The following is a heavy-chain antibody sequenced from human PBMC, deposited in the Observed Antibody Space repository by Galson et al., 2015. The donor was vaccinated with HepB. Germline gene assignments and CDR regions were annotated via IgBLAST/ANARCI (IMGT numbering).Heavy chain of an antibody. CDR3: ARDVRYAFEM. J-gene: IGHJ3*02. CDR1: GYTFTRNG. Sequence: SVKVSCKASGYTFTRNGISWVRQAPGQGXXXMGXXXAXXXNTNXAQKXXXRVPMTTXTPTSTAXMELRSLTSDDTAVYYCARDVRYAFEMWGQGTMVTVSS. V-gene: IGHV1-18*01. D-gene: IGHD3-10*02. CDR2: XXAXXXNT.